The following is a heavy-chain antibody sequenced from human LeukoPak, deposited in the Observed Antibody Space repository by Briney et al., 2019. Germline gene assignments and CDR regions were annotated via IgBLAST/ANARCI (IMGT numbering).Heavy chain of an antibody. J-gene: IGHJ5*02. CDR2: IYHSGST. CDR3: ARHDPGIAAAGVAGWFDP. CDR1: GGSISSGGYS. D-gene: IGHD6-13*01. V-gene: IGHV4-30-2*03. Sequence: SEALSLTCAVSGGSISSGGYSWSWIRQPPGKGLEWIGYIYHSGSTYYNPSLKSRVTISVDTSKNQFSLKLSSVTAADTAVYYCARHDPGIAAAGVAGWFDPWGQGTLVTVSS.